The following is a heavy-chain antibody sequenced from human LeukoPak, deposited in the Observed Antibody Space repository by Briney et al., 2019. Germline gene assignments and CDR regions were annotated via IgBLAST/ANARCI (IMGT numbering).Heavy chain of an antibody. CDR1: GGSISSSGYY. CDR2: VYYSGTT. D-gene: IGHD6-13*01. CDR3: AREYSSSRYGY. V-gene: IGHV4-39*07. J-gene: IGHJ4*02. Sequence: PSETLSLTCSVSGGSISSSGYYWGWIRQPPGQGLEWIGSVYYSGTTYYNPSLKSRVTISVDTSKNQFSLRLSSVTAADTAVYYCAREYSSSRYGYWGQGTLVSVSS.